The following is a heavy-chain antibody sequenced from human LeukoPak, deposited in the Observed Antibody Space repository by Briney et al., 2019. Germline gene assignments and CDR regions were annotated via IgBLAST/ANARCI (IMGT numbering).Heavy chain of an antibody. V-gene: IGHV3-21*01. Sequence: GGSLRLSCAASGFTFSSYWMSWVRQAPGKGLEWVSSISSSSSYIYYADSVKGRFTISRDNAKNSLYLQMNSLRAEDTAVYYCARGVVVISDWFDPWGQGTLVTVSS. J-gene: IGHJ5*02. D-gene: IGHD2-15*01. CDR3: ARGVVVISDWFDP. CDR1: GFTFSSYW. CDR2: ISSSSSYI.